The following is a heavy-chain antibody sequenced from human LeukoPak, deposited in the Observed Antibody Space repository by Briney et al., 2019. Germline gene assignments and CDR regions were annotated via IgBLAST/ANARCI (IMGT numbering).Heavy chain of an antibody. J-gene: IGHJ4*02. CDR3: ARAYSGYDFFDY. D-gene: IGHD5-12*01. V-gene: IGHV1-69*01. Sequence: SVTVSCKASGGTFSRYAISWVRQAPGQGLEWMGGIIPIFGTANYAQKFQGRVTITADESTSTAYMEVSSLRSEDTAVYYCARAYSGYDFFDYWGQGSLVTVSS. CDR1: GGTFSRYA. CDR2: IIPIFGTA.